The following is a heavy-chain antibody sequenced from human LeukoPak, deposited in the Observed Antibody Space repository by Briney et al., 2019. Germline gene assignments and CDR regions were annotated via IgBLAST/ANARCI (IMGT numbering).Heavy chain of an antibody. V-gene: IGHV1-2*02. CDR2: SNPNNGGT. Sequence: ASVKVSCKASGYTFTGYYMHWVRQAPGQGLEWMGWSNPNNGGTDYAQKFQGRVTMTRDTSISTAYMDLSRLRSDDTAVYFCARGEGRRYFDWFFSWGQGTLVTVSS. CDR3: ARGEGRRYFDWFFS. D-gene: IGHD3-9*01. J-gene: IGHJ5*01. CDR1: GYTFTGYY.